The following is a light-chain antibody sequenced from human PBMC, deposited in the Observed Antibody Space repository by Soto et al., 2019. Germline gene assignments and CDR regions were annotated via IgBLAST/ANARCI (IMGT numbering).Light chain of an antibody. V-gene: IGKV2-28*01. CDR2: LGS. Sequence: IVTTQSPLSLPVTPGEPASISCRSSQSLLHSNGYNYLDWYLQKPGQSPQLLIYLGSNRASGVPDRFSGSGSGTDFTLKISRVEAEDVGVYYCMQPLQSWTFGQGTKVDIK. J-gene: IGKJ1*01. CDR1: QSLLHSNGYNY. CDR3: MQPLQSWT.